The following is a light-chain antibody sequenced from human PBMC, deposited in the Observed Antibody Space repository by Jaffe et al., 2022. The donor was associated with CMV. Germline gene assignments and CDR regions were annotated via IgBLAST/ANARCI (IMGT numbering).Light chain of an antibody. CDR2: DVT. Sequence: QSALSQPRSVSGSPGQSVTIACTGTSSDVGGYNYVSWYQHHAGRAPKLMIYDVTKRPSGIPDRFSGSKSDNTASLTISGLQAEDEADYYCCSYVGTNTVVFGGGTELTVL. CDR1: SSDVGGYNY. V-gene: IGLV2-11*01. J-gene: IGLJ3*02. CDR3: CSYVGTNTVV.